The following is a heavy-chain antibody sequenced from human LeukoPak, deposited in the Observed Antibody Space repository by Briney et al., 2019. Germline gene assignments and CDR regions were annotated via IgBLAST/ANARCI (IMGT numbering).Heavy chain of an antibody. Sequence: GASVKVSCKASGYTFTSYAMNWVRQAPGQGLEWMGWINTNTENPTYAQGFTGRFVFSLDTSVSTAYLQISSLKAEDTAVYYCAREDCSGGSCYFGYWGQGTLVTVSS. CDR3: AREDCSGGSCYFGY. D-gene: IGHD2-15*01. V-gene: IGHV7-4-1*02. CDR1: GYTFTSYA. J-gene: IGHJ4*02. CDR2: INTNTENP.